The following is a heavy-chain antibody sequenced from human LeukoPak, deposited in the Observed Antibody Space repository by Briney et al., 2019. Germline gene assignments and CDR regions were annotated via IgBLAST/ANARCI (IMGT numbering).Heavy chain of an antibody. CDR1: GGSISSGGYS. D-gene: IGHD6-13*01. CDR2: IYYSGST. Sequence: SQTLSLTCAVSGGSISSGGYSWSWIRQPPGKGLEWIGYIYYSGSTYYNPSLKSRVTISVDTSKNQFSLKLSSVTAADTAVYYCASEPAAGGYWGQGTLVTVSS. V-gene: IGHV4-30-4*07. J-gene: IGHJ4*02. CDR3: ASEPAAGGY.